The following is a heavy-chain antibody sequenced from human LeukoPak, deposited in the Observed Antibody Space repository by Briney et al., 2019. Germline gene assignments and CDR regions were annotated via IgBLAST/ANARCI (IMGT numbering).Heavy chain of an antibody. CDR1: GGSISSGGYY. V-gene: IGHV4-31*03. CDR3: ASRDILTGYPFDY. J-gene: IGHJ4*02. CDR2: IYYSGST. Sequence: PSETLSLTCTVSGGSISSGGYYWSWIRQHPGKGLEWIGYIYYSGSTYYNPSLKSRVTISVDTSKNQFSLKLSSVTAADTAVYYCASRDILTGYPFDYWGQGTLVTVSS. D-gene: IGHD3-9*01.